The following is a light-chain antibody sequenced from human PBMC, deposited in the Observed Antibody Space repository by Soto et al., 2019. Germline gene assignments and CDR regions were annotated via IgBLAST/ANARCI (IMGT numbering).Light chain of an antibody. CDR3: AAWDDILNGYV. V-gene: IGLV1-44*01. CDR2: SNY. CDR1: SSNIESNT. Sequence: QSVLTQPTSASGTPGQRVTISWSGSSSNIESNTVTWYQHLPGTAPKLVIYSNYDRPSGVPDRFSCSTSGTSASLVIRGLQSEDEADYYCAAWDDILNGYVFGGGTKVTVL. J-gene: IGLJ1*01.